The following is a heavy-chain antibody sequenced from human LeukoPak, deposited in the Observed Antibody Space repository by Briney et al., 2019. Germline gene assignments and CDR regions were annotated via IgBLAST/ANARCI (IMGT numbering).Heavy chain of an antibody. CDR3: AKCGNSGCRLIDY. V-gene: IGHV3-23*01. D-gene: IGHD5-12*01. J-gene: IGHJ4*02. Sequence: GGSLRLSCAASGFTFSTNAMSWVRQAPGKGLEWVSAISGRTGSTYYSDSVKGRFTISRDNSKSTLYLQMDSLRAEDTAVYYCAKCGNSGCRLIDYWGQGTLVTVSS. CDR2: ISGRTGST. CDR1: GFTFSTNA.